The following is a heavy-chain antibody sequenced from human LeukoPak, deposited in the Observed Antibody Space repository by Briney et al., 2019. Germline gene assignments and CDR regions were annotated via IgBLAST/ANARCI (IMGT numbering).Heavy chain of an antibody. CDR2: FDPEDGET. J-gene: IGHJ4*02. V-gene: IGHV1-24*01. Sequence: ASVKVSCKVSGYTLTELSMHWVRQAPGKGLEWMGGFDPEDGETIYAQKFQGRVTMTEDTSTDTAYMELSSLRSEDTAVYYCATGRPHGEGLGYWGQGTLVTVSS. CDR1: GYTLTELS. D-gene: IGHD4-17*01. CDR3: ATGRPHGEGLGY.